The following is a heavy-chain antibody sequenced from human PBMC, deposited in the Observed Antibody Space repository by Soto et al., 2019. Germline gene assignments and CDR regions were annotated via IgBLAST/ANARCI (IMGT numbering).Heavy chain of an antibody. J-gene: IGHJ6*02. CDR3: ARDLGYCSGGSCYYYYGMDG. V-gene: IGHV1-2*02. CDR1: GYTFTGYY. D-gene: IGHD2-15*01. CDR2: INPNSGGT. Sequence: ASVKVSCKASGYTFTGYYMHWVRQAPGQGLEWMGWINPNSGGTNYAQKFQGRVTMTRDTSISTAYMELSRLRSDDTAVYYCARDLGYCSGGSCYYYYGMDGWGQGATVTVAS.